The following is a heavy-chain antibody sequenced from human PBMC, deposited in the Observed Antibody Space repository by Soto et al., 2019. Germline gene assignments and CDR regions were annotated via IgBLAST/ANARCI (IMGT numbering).Heavy chain of an antibody. V-gene: IGHV4-59*01. CDR3: ARDTLPAGPSSGIDI. CDR2: IYYSGST. Sequence: GKGLEWIGYIYYSGSTNYNPSLKSRVTISVDTSKNQFSLKLSSVTAADTAVYYFARDTLPAGPSSGIDIRGQALTGTVSS. J-gene: IGHJ6*02. D-gene: IGHD6-13*01.